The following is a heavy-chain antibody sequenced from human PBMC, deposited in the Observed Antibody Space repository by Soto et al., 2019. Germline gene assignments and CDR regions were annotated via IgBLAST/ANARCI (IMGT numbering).Heavy chain of an antibody. CDR1: GYTFTGYY. Sequence: VASVKVSCKASGYTFTGYYMHWVRQAPGQGLEWMGWINPNSGGTNYAQKFQGRVTMTRDTSISTAYMELGRLRSDDTAVYYCAKLVSSPLRYFDLWGRGTLVTSPQ. D-gene: IGHD6-6*01. CDR3: AKLVSSPLRYFDL. CDR2: INPNSGGT. J-gene: IGHJ2*01. V-gene: IGHV1-2*02.